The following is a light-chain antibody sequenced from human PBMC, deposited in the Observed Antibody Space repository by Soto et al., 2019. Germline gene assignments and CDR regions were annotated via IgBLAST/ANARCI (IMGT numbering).Light chain of an antibody. CDR2: EVS. V-gene: IGLV2-14*01. Sequence: QSVLTHPASVSLSPGQSITISCTGTSSDVGGYNYVSCYQQHPGKAPKLMIYEVSNRPSGVSDRFSGSKSGNTASLTISGLQAEDEADYYCGSYTSSRIYVFGAGTKVTVL. J-gene: IGLJ1*01. CDR3: GSYTSSRIYV. CDR1: SSDVGGYNY.